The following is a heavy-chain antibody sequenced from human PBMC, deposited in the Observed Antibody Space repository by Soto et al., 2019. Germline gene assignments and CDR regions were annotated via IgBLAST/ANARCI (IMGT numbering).Heavy chain of an antibody. J-gene: IGHJ4*02. CDR2: ISDDGRDK. Sequence: QVQLVESGGGVVQPGRSLRLSCAASGFTFSSYGMHWVRQAPGKGLEWVAVISDDGRDKHHAGPVKGRFTITRDNSKNTLYLIMDSLRPEDSAVYYCAKDRNRGADVYCFAYWGQGTLVAVSS. V-gene: IGHV3-30*18. CDR3: AKDRNRGADVYCFAY. D-gene: IGHD1-26*01. CDR1: GFTFSSYG.